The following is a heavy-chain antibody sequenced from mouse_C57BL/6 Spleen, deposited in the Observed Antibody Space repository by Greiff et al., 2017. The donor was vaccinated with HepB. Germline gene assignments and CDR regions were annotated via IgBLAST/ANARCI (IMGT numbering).Heavy chain of an antibody. V-gene: IGHV5-4*01. CDR3: AREDTTVVPAMDY. D-gene: IGHD1-1*01. CDR2: ISDGGSYT. Sequence: EVHLVESGGGLVKPGGSLKLSCAASGFTFSSYAMSWVRQTPEKRLEWVATISDGGSYTYYPDNVKGRFTISRDNAKNNLYLQMSHLKSEDTAMYYCAREDTTVVPAMDYWGQGTSVTVSS. CDR1: GFTFSSYA. J-gene: IGHJ4*01.